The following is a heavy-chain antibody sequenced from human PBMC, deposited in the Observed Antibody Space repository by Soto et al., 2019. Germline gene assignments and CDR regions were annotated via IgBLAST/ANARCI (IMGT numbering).Heavy chain of an antibody. CDR1: NYSISSGYY. V-gene: IGHV4-38-2*02. CDR3: ARVAFGPIDY. Sequence: SEPLYLPCTVSNYSISSGYYWGWIRQSPGEGLEWIVSMYHSGTTYYNPSLKSRVTISIDTSKNQFSLKLTSVTSADTAVYFCARVAFGPIDYWGQGTLVTVSS. J-gene: IGHJ4*02. CDR2: MYHSGTT. D-gene: IGHD3-16*01.